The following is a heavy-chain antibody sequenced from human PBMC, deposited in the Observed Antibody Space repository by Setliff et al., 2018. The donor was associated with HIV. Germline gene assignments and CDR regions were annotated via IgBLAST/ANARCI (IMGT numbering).Heavy chain of an antibody. CDR1: GFTFSDYW. D-gene: IGHD3-22*01. J-gene: IGHJ3*02. CDR2: ITADGSST. V-gene: IGHV3-74*01. CDR3: ARDTEMITTTDAFDI. Sequence: LRLSCAASGFTFSDYWMHWVRQAPGKGLVWVSRITADGSSTRYADSVNGRFTISRDNAKNTMYLEMNSLRAEDTAVYYCARDTEMITTTDAFDIWGPGTMVTVSS.